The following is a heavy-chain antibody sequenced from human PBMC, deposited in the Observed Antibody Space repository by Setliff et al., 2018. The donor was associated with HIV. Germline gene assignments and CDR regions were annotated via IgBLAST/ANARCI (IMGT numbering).Heavy chain of an antibody. CDR3: ARAYDYSNYFHYYMDV. J-gene: IGHJ6*03. Sequence: SETLSLTCAVSGYSISSGYYWGWIRQPPGKGLEWIGSIYFSGNTRYNPSLKSRVTISVDTSKNQFSLKLTSLTAADTAVYYCARAYDYSNYFHYYMDVWGKGTTVTVSS. CDR2: IYFSGNT. V-gene: IGHV4-38-2*01. CDR1: GYSISSGYY. D-gene: IGHD4-4*01.